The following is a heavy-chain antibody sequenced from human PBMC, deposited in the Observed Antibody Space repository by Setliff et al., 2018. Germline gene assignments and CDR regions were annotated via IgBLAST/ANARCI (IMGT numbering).Heavy chain of an antibody. CDR2: MYYSVST. CDR3: MRQGAQMPSLSHLYGVDV. D-gene: IGHD2-2*01. CDR1: GGSISSSSYY. V-gene: IGHV4-39*01. J-gene: IGHJ6*02. Sequence: SETLSLTCSVSGGSISSSSYYWGWIRQPPGKGLEWIGRMYYSVSTYYNPSLKSRATISADTSKRQVSLNLNSVTAADTAVYYGMRQGAQMPSLSHLYGVDVWGQGTTVTVSS.